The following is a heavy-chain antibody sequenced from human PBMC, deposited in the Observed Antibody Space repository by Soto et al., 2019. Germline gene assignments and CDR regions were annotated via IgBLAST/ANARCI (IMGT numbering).Heavy chain of an antibody. Sequence: GGSLRLSCAASGFTFSSYSMNWVRQAPGKGLEWVSSISSSSSYIYYADSVKGRFTISRDNAKNSLYLQMNSLRAEDTAVYYCARRVYCSSTSCYVDDLSWFDPWGQGTLVTVSS. CDR3: ARRVYCSSTSCYVDDLSWFDP. CDR2: ISSSSSYI. V-gene: IGHV3-21*01. D-gene: IGHD2-2*01. CDR1: GFTFSSYS. J-gene: IGHJ5*02.